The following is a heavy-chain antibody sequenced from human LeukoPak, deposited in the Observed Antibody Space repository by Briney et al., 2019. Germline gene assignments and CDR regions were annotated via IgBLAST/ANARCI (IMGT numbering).Heavy chain of an antibody. CDR2: IFYSGST. Sequence: SQTLSLTCTVSGGSISSGDFYWSWIRQPPRKGLEWIGYIFYSGSTYYNPSLKGRVTMSVDTSKNQFSLKLSSVTAADTAAYYCATHSSSSSYFDYWGQGTLVTVSS. CDR3: ATHSSSSSYFDY. V-gene: IGHV4-30-4*08. CDR1: GGSISSGDFY. D-gene: IGHD6-6*01. J-gene: IGHJ4*02.